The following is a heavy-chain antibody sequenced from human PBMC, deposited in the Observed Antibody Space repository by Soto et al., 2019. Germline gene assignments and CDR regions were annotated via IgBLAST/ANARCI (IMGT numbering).Heavy chain of an antibody. D-gene: IGHD3-10*01. J-gene: IGHJ4*02. CDR1: GYTLTELS. Sequence: ASVKVSCKVSGYTLTELSMHWVRQAPGKGLEWMGGFDPEDGETIYAQKFQGRVTMTEDTSTDTAYMELSSLRSEDTAVYYCAGGPYGSGNHHLNNWGQGVLVTVSS. CDR3: AGGPYGSGNHHLNN. CDR2: FDPEDGET. V-gene: IGHV1-24*01.